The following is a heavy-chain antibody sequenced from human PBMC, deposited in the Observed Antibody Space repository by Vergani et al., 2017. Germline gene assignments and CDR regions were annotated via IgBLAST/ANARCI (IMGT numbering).Heavy chain of an antibody. CDR3: ARGNVVVVPAATNHYYYYYYMDV. CDR2: IYPGDSDT. D-gene: IGHD2-2*01. Sequence: EVPLVQSGAAVKKPGESLKISCTGSGYSFTSYWIGWVRQMPGKGLEWMGIIYPGDSDTRYSPSFQGQVTISADKSISTAYLQWSSLKASDTAMYYCARGNVVVVPAATNHYYYYYYMDVWGKGTTVTVSS. J-gene: IGHJ6*03. CDR1: GYSFTSYW. V-gene: IGHV5-51*03.